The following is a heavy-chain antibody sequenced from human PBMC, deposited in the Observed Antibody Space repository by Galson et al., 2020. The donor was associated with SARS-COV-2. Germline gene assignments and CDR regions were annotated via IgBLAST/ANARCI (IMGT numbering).Heavy chain of an antibody. V-gene: IGHV3-15*01. D-gene: IGHD3-3*01. J-gene: IGHJ6*03. CDR1: GLTFSDAL. CDR2: IKKRSDGGTT. Sequence: GESLKISCEASGLTFSDALMTWVRQAPGKGLEWVGHIKKRSDGGTTDYAAPVKGRFTISRDDSRKTVYLQMNSLKREDTAVYYCASEYYEVVNGFYSPDQYYYMDVWGKGTTVTVSS. CDR3: ASEYYEVVNGFYSPDQYYYMDV.